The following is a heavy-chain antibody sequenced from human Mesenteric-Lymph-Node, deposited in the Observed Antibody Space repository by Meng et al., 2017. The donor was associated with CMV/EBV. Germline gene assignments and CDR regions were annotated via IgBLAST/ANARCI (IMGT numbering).Heavy chain of an antibody. Sequence: AVSGASLSSESWWSWVRQPPGKGLEWIGEIYHSGNTNYNPSLKSRVTMSVDKSKNQFSLKLTSVTAADTALYYCAREGNGFYIPFDYWGRGTLVTVSS. CDR2: IYHSGNT. CDR3: AREGNGFYIPFDY. V-gene: IGHV4-4*02. CDR1: GASLSSESW. D-gene: IGHD3-3*01. J-gene: IGHJ4*02.